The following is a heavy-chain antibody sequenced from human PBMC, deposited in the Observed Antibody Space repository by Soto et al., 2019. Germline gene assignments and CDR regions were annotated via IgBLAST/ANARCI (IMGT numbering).Heavy chain of an antibody. CDR1: GFTFSSYA. J-gene: IGHJ4*02. D-gene: IGHD3-22*01. CDR2: ISYDGSNK. CDR3: ARDWGSGYYDSSGPDY. Sequence: QVQLVESGGGVVQPGRSLRLSCAASGFTFSSYAMHWVRQAPGKGLEWVAVISYDGSNKYYADSVKGRFTISRDNSKNTLYLQMNSLRAEDTAVYYCARDWGSGYYDSSGPDYWGQGNLVTVSS. V-gene: IGHV3-30-3*01.